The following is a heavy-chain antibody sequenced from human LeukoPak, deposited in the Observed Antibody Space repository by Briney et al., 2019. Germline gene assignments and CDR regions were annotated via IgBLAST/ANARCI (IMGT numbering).Heavy chain of an antibody. CDR1: GFTFSSYG. V-gene: IGHV3-33*01. CDR3: ARVGNDGSGSDTQRIDS. J-gene: IGHJ4*02. Sequence: PGGSLRLSCAASGFTFSSYGMHWVRQAPGKGLEWVAVIWYDGSNKYYADSVKGRFTISRDNSKNTLYLQMNSLRAEDTAVYYCARVGNDGSGSDTQRIDSWGQGTLVTVSA. D-gene: IGHD3-10*01. CDR2: IWYDGSNK.